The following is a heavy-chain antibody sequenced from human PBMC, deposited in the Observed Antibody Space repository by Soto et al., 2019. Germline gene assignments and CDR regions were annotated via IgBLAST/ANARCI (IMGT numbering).Heavy chain of an antibody. Sequence: SETLSLTCTMSGGSFSPNYWSWIRQPPGKALEWVGYIYYGGTSSYNPSLKSRVTISLDTSKSQVSLRLSSVTAEDTAVYYCARDPGSWGATSTGNWGQGTLVTVSS. V-gene: IGHV4-59*12. J-gene: IGHJ4*02. CDR2: IYYGGTS. CDR1: GGSFSPNY. CDR3: ARDPGSWGATSTGN. D-gene: IGHD1-26*01.